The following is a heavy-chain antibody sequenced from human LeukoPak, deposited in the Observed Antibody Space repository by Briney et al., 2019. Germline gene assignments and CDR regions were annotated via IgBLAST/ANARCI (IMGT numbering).Heavy chain of an antibody. J-gene: IGHJ5*02. D-gene: IGHD2-15*01. V-gene: IGHV4-61*02. CDR3: AGPRRYCSGGSCYNWFDP. Sequence: PSETLSLTCTVSGDSISSDTYYWTWIRQPAGKGLEWIGRIYISGNTNYNPSLKTRVTISVDRTKHQFYLNLNSVSAADTAVYYCAGPRRYCSGGSCYNWFDPWGQGTLVTVSS. CDR2: IYISGNT. CDR1: GDSISSDTYY.